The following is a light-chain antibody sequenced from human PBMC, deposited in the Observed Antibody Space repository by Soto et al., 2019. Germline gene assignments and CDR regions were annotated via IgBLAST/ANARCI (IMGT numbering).Light chain of an antibody. V-gene: IGLV2-23*02. CDR2: EVS. Sequence: QSALTQPASVSGSPGQSITISCTGTSSDVGSHNLVSWYQQHPGQAPKLMIYEVSKRPLGVSARLSDSKSGNTASLTISGLQAEDEADYYCCSYGGSRAVFGGGTQLTVL. CDR1: SSDVGSHNL. CDR3: CSYGGSRAV. J-gene: IGLJ7*01.